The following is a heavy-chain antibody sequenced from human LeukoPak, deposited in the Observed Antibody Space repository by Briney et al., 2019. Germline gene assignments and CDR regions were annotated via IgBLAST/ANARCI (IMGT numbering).Heavy chain of an antibody. J-gene: IGHJ5*02. CDR2: INHSGST. CDR3: ARGPLRFLEWFTRGFDP. Sequence: SETLSLTCAVYGGSFSGYYWSWIRQPPGKGLEWIGEINHSGSTNYNPSLKSRVTISVDTSKNQFSLKLSSVTAADTAVYYCARGPLRFLEWFTRGFDPWGQGTLVTVS. CDR1: GGSFSGYY. D-gene: IGHD3-3*01. V-gene: IGHV4-34*01.